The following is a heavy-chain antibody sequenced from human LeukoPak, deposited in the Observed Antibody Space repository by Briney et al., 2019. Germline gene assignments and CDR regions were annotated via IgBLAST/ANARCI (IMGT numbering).Heavy chain of an antibody. D-gene: IGHD3-10*01. V-gene: IGHV3-30*02. Sequence: GGSLRLSCVASGFTFSRYGMKWVRQAPGKGLEWVSFIRYDGGDKFYAESVKGRFTISRDNSRNTVYLQMNSLRDEDTAVYYCAKDLMRDQWFGESWGLGTLVTVSS. CDR2: IRYDGGDK. CDR1: GFTFSRYG. J-gene: IGHJ5*02. CDR3: AKDLMRDQWFGES.